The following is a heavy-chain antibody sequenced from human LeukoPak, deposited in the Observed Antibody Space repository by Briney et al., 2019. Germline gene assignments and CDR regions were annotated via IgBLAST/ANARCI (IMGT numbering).Heavy chain of an antibody. CDR2: ISAYNGNT. D-gene: IGHD1-26*01. CDR3: ARDWTYSGSYPGDY. V-gene: IGHV1-18*01. CDR1: GYTFTSYG. Sequence: ASVKVSCKASGYTFTSYGISWVRQAPGQGREWMGWISAYNGNTNYAQKLQGRVTMTTDTSTSTAYMELRSLRSDDTAVYYCARDWTYSGSYPGDYWGQGTLVTVSS. J-gene: IGHJ4*02.